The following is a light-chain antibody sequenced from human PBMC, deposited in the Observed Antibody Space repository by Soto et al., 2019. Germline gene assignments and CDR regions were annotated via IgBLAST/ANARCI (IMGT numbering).Light chain of an antibody. V-gene: IGLV2-14*03. J-gene: IGLJ1*01. Sequence: QSVLTQPASVSGSPGQSITISCTGTSSDVGGYNYVSWYQQHPGKAPKLMIYDVSNRPSGVSNRFSGSKSGNTASLTISGLQAEDEADYYCNSYTSGTTLVFGTGTQLTVL. CDR1: SSDVGGYNY. CDR2: DVS. CDR3: NSYTSGTTLV.